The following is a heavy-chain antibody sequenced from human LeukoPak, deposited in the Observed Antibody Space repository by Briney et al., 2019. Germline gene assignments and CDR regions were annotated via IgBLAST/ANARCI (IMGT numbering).Heavy chain of an antibody. CDR1: GFTFSSYG. V-gene: IGHV3-33*06. J-gene: IGHJ1*01. D-gene: IGHD6-13*01. CDR3: AKGDRRIAAAGTEHFQH. Sequence: QTGGSLRLTCAASGFTFSSYGMHWVRQAPGKGLEWVAVIWYDGSNKYYADSVKGRFTISRDNSKNTQYLQMNSLRVEDTAVYFCAKGDRRIAAAGTEHFQHWGQGTLVTVSS. CDR2: IWYDGSNK.